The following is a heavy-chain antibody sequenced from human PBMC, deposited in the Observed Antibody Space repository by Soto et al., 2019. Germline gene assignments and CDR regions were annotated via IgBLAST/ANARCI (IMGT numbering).Heavy chain of an antibody. D-gene: IGHD6-19*01. CDR1: EGTFNSYA. CDR3: ASGASRWYPYFFDS. CDR2: IIPYYNTL. Sequence: QAQVVQSGAEVRKPGSSVKLSCKASEGTFNSYAIAWVRQAPGQGLEWMGGIIPYYNTLNYAQKFQDRVTITADNSTNTVHMELSSLRSSDTAVYFCASGASRWYPYFFDSWAQGTLVTASS. J-gene: IGHJ4*02. V-gene: IGHV1-69*06.